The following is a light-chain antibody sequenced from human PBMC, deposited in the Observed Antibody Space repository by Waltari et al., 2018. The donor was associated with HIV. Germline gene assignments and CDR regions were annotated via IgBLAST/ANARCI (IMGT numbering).Light chain of an antibody. CDR3: GVWDSRLTSVL. Sequence: QSMLTQPSSVSAAPGQKVTISCSGSSSKIGGSYVPWFQHLPGTVPKLLIYDNNKRPSGIPDRFSGSKSGTSATLGITGLQTGDEADYYCGVWDSRLTSVLFAGGTRLTVL. CDR2: DNN. J-gene: IGLJ2*01. CDR1: SSKIGGSY. V-gene: IGLV1-51*01.